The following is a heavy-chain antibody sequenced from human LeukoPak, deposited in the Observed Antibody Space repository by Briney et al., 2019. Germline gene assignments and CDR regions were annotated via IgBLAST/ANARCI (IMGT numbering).Heavy chain of an antibody. CDR1: GFTFSSYS. CDR3: ARDPPSSVVVVAATHGY. J-gene: IGHJ4*02. Sequence: GGSLRLSCAASGFTFSSYSMNWVRQAPGKGLEWVSSISSSSSYIYYADSVKGRFTISRDNAKNSLYLQMNSLRAEDTAAYYCARDPPSSVVVVAATHGYWGQGTLVTVSS. CDR2: ISSSSSYI. V-gene: IGHV3-21*01. D-gene: IGHD2-15*01.